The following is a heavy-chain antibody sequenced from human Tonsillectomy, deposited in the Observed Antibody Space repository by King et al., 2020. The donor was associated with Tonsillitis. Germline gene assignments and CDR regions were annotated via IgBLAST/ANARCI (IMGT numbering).Heavy chain of an antibody. CDR2: ISVYNGNT. CDR3: ASSYYDTSGYSYFQH. D-gene: IGHD3-22*01. V-gene: IGHV1-18*01. J-gene: IGHJ1*01. Sequence: HVQLVESGAEVKKPGASVKVSCKASGYTFSSYGISWGRQAPGQGLEWMGWISVYNGNTNYAQKLQERVTMNTDTSTRTAYMELRSLRSDDTAVYYCASSYYDTSGYSYFQHWGQGTLVTVSS. CDR1: GYTFSSYG.